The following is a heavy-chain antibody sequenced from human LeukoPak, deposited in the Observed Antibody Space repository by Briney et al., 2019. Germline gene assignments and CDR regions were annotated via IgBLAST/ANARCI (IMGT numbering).Heavy chain of an antibody. J-gene: IGHJ4*02. D-gene: IGHD4-11*01. Sequence: GGSLKLSCAASGFTFSGSAIHWVRQSSGKGLEWVGHIDKKDNFYATTSAASVTGRFTISRDDSKNTLYLQMNSLKTEDTAVYYCTTGFVTTPNWGQGTLVTVSS. CDR3: TTGFVTTPN. CDR1: GFTFSGSA. V-gene: IGHV3-73*01. CDR2: IDKKDNFYAT.